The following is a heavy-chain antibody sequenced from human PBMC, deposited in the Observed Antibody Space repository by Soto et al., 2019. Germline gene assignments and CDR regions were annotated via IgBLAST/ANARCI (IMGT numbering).Heavy chain of an antibody. Sequence: GGSLRLSCAASGFTVRSYAMGWVRQAPGKGLEWVSAIGGSGGTTYYADSVKGRFTVSRDNSKNTLYLQMISLRAEDTAVYYCAKIAEAVAGTVYGYWGQGTLVTVSS. D-gene: IGHD6-19*01. CDR1: GFTVRSYA. CDR3: AKIAEAVAGTVYGY. J-gene: IGHJ4*02. V-gene: IGHV3-23*01. CDR2: IGGSGGTT.